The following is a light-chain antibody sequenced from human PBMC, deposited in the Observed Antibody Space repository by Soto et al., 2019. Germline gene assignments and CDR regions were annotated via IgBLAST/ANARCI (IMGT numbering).Light chain of an antibody. J-gene: IGKJ1*01. CDR2: GAS. CDR3: QLYNRNTWS. CDR1: QSVGTW. V-gene: IGKV1-5*01. Sequence: DIQMTQSPSTLSASVGGRVTITCRASQSVGTWVAWYQQKPGKAPKLLIYGASNLESGVPSRFSGSGSRTEFTLTITTLHPDDFATYFCQLYNRNTWSFGPGTKVYI.